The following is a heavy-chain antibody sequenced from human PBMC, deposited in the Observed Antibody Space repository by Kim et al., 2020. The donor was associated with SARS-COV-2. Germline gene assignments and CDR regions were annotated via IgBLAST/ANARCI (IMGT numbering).Heavy chain of an antibody. CDR2: IYYSGST. J-gene: IGHJ4*02. D-gene: IGHD3-22*01. CDR3: ASGKYDSSGPFDY. V-gene: IGHV4-59*01. CDR1: GGSISSYY. Sequence: SETLSLTCTVSGGSISSYYWSWIRQPPGKGLEWIGYIYYSGSTNYNPSLKSRVTISVDTSKNQFSLKLSSVTAADTAVYYCASGKYDSSGPFDYWGQGTLVTVSS.